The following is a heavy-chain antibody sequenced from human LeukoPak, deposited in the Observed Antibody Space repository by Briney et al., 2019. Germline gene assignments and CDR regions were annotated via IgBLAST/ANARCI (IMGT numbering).Heavy chain of an antibody. CDR1: GYSFTSYW. Sequence: GESLKISCKGSGYSFTSYWIGWVRQTPGKGLEWMGNIYPGDSDTKYSPSFQGQVTISVDKSISTAYLQWSSLKASDTAMYYCARSIAAAGMGYYAMDVWGQGTTVTVSS. CDR3: ARSIAAAGMGYYAMDV. V-gene: IGHV5-51*01. D-gene: IGHD6-13*01. CDR2: IYPGDSDT. J-gene: IGHJ6*02.